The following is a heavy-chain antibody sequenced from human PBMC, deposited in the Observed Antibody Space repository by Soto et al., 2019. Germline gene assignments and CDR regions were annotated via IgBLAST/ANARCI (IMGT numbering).Heavy chain of an antibody. CDR2: IHHSGRT. J-gene: IGHJ4*02. D-gene: IGHD3-3*01. CDR1: GGSFDGYY. V-gene: IGHV4-34*01. CDR3: ARGVDSWSGYLF. Sequence: QVHLQQWGAGLLKPSETLSLTCALYGGSFDGYYWSWVHQSPGKGLEWIGEIHHSGRTKYNPSLKSRVSLSVDTSTKHFSLRLTSVTAADRGVYYCARGVDSWSGYLFWGQGTPVTVSS.